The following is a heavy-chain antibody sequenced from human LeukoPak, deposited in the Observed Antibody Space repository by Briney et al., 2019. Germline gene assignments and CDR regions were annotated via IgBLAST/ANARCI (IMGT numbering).Heavy chain of an antibody. CDR1: GFTFSSYW. D-gene: IGHD3-22*01. CDR2: ISGSSTDI. Sequence: GGSLRLSCAASGFTFSSYWMNWVRQAPGEGLAWVSSISGSSTDIYYADSVKGRFTISRDNAKNSLYLQINSLRAEDTAIYYCARRGYYDSSGYDYWGQGTLVTVSS. J-gene: IGHJ4*02. V-gene: IGHV3-21*01. CDR3: ARRGYYDSSGYDY.